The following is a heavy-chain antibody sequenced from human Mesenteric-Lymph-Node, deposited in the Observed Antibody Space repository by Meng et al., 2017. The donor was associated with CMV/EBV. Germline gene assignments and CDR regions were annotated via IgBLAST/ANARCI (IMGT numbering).Heavy chain of an antibody. J-gene: IGHJ4*02. Sequence: SVKVSCKASGGTFSSYTISWVRQAPGQGLEWMGRIIPILGIANYAQKFQGRVTITADKSTSTAYMELSSLRSDDTAVYYCAREDSSGWGGDYWGQGTLVTVSS. D-gene: IGHD6-19*01. CDR2: IIPILGIA. CDR1: GGTFSSYT. CDR3: AREDSSGWGGDY. V-gene: IGHV1-69*04.